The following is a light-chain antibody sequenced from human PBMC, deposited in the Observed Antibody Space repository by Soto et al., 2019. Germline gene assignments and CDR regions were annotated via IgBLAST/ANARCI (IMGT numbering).Light chain of an antibody. V-gene: IGKV1-13*02. J-gene: IGKJ3*01. CDR3: QQFNSYPSCT. Sequence: AIQLTQSPSSLSASVGDRVTITCRASQGISSALAWYQQKPGKAPKLLIYDASSLESGGPSRFSGSGSGTDFTLTISRLQPEDFATYDGQQFNSYPSCTFGPGTKVDIK. CDR2: DAS. CDR1: QGISSA.